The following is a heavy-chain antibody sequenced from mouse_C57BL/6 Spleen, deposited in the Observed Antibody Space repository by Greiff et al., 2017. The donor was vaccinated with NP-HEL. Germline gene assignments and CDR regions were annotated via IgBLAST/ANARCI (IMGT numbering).Heavy chain of an antibody. V-gene: IGHV14-1*01. D-gene: IGHD2-13*01. CDR3: TTVSRTFYYDDPFAY. J-gene: IGHJ3*01. CDR1: GFNIKDYY. Sequence: EVQLQESGAELVRPGASVKLSCTASGFNIKDYYMHWVKQRPEQGLEWIGRIDPEDGDTEYAPKFQGKATMTADTSSNTAYLQLSSLTSEDTAVYYCTTVSRTFYYDDPFAYWGQGTLVTVSA. CDR2: IDPEDGDT.